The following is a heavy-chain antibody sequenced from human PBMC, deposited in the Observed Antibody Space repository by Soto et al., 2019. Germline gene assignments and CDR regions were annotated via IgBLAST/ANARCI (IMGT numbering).Heavy chain of an antibody. CDR2: VREDGSEK. CDR1: GFSLSVYW. Sequence: EVQLVESGGGLVQPGGSLRLSCAASGFSLSVYWMNWVRQAPGKGLEWVANVREDGSEKYYVDSVKGRFTISRDNAKNSRYLQMNSLRVEDTAVYYCARGRGSYWGLGTLVTVSS. V-gene: IGHV3-7*03. D-gene: IGHD3-16*01. CDR3: ARGRGSY. J-gene: IGHJ4*02.